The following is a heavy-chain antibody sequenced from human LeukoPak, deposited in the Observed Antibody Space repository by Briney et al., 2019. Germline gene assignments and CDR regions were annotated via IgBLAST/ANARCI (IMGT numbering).Heavy chain of an antibody. D-gene: IGHD1/OR15-1a*01. Sequence: TSSETLSLTCAVYGGSFSGYYWSWIRQPPGKGLEWIGEINHSGSTNYNPSLKSRVTISVDTSKNQFSLKLSSVTAADTAVYYCAARNKNYFDYWGQGTLVTVSS. CDR2: INHSGST. V-gene: IGHV4-34*01. CDR1: GGSFSGYY. CDR3: AARNKNYFDY. J-gene: IGHJ4*02.